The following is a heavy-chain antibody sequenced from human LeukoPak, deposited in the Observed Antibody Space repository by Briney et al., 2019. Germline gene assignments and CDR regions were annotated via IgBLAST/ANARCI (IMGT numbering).Heavy chain of an antibody. CDR1: GFTVISNY. Sequence: GGSLRLSCAASGFTVISNYMSWVRQAPGKGLEWVSVIYSGGDTYYADSVKGRFTISRGNSKNTLYLQMNSLRAEDTAVYYCARDLTHGGKTYWGQGTLVTVSS. D-gene: IGHD4-23*01. J-gene: IGHJ4*02. CDR2: IYSGGDT. V-gene: IGHV3-66*02. CDR3: ARDLTHGGKTY.